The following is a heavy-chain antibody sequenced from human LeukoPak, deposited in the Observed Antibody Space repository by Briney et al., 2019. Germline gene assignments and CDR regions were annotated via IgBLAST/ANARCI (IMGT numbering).Heavy chain of an antibody. V-gene: IGHV3-23*01. J-gene: IGHJ4*02. CDR1: GFIFSNYA. D-gene: IGHD6-19*01. CDR3: AKGFEQWLTYFDF. Sequence: GGSLRLSCAASGFIFSNYAMSWVRQAPGKGLEWVSATSGSGGTTYYADSVKGRLTISRDNSKNTLYLQMNSLRADDTAVYYCAKGFEQWLTYFDFWGQGTLVTVSS. CDR2: TSGSGGTT.